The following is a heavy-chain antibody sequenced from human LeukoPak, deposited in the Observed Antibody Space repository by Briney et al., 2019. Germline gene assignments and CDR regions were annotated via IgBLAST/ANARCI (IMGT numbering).Heavy chain of an antibody. J-gene: IGHJ3*02. CDR2: ISTDESST. D-gene: IGHD6-25*01. CDR1: GFTLSSYW. CDR3: VREHSGSFGRAFDI. Sequence: PGGSLRLSSAASGFTLSSYWMHWVPQAPGKGLVWVSRISTDESSTTSADSVKGRFTISRDNAKTMLYLHMNSLRAQATACCYFVREHSGSFGRAFDIWGQKTMVTVS. V-gene: IGHV3-74*01.